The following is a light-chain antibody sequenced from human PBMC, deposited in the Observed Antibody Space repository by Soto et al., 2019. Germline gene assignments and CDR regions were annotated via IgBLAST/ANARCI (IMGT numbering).Light chain of an antibody. CDR3: SSYTSSSTLV. CDR2: EVT. V-gene: IGLV2-14*01. CDR1: TSKVGGYNF. J-gene: IGLJ1*01. Sequence: QSALTQPASVSGSPGQSITISCSGTTSKVGGYNFVSWYQQHPGKAPKLMIYEVTNRPSGVSNRFSGSKSGNTADLTISGLQAEDEADYYCSSYTSSSTLVFGTGTKVTVL.